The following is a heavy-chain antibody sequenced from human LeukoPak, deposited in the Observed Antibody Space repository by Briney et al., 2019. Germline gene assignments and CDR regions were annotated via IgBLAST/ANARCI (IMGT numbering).Heavy chain of an antibody. V-gene: IGHV4-31*03. CDR3: VRLTCSGSSCSGGGAFDV. CDR2: IFYNGGS. CDR1: GDSMSSGGYL. J-gene: IGHJ3*01. Sequence: SETLSLTCSASGDSMSSGGYLWTWMRQHPGKGLEWIRYIFYNGGSYYSPSLQSRLTISVDTSQKQFSLKMSSVTAADTAVYYCVRLTCSGSSCSGGGAFDVWGQGTVVTVSS. D-gene: IGHD2-2*01.